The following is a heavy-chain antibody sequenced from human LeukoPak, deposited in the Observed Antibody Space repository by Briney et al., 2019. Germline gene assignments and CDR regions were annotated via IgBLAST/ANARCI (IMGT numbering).Heavy chain of an antibody. CDR3: ARGQLLQDFDY. V-gene: IGHV1-8*03. D-gene: IGHD2-2*01. CDR1: GYTFTSYD. Sequence: ASVKVSCKASGYTFTSYDINGVRQATGQGLDGMGWMNPNSGNTGYAQKFQGRVTITRNTSISTAYMELSSLRSEDTAVYYCARGQLLQDFDYWGQGTLVTVSS. J-gene: IGHJ4*02. CDR2: MNPNSGNT.